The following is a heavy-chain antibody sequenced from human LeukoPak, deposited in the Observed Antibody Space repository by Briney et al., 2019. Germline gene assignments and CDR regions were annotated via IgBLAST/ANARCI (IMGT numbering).Heavy chain of an antibody. V-gene: IGHV4-4*02. J-gene: IGHJ4*02. Sequence: SETLSLTCAVSGGSISSNHWWTWVRQPPGKGLEWIGEIYHSGSTNQNPSLKSRLTISVDKSKNQFSLKLSSVTAADTAVYYCARHGMYSGSESYYDPFDYWGQGTLVTVSS. CDR3: ARHGMYSGSESYYDPFDY. CDR2: IYHSGST. D-gene: IGHD3-10*01. CDR1: GGSISSNHW.